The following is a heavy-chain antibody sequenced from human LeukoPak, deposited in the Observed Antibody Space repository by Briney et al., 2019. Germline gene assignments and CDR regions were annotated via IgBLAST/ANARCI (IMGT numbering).Heavy chain of an antibody. CDR1: GYTFTGYY. J-gene: IGHJ4*02. Sequence: ASVKVSCKASGYTFTGYYMHWVRQAPGQGLEWMGWINPNSGGTNYAQKFQGRVTMTRDTSISTAYMELSRLRSDDTAVYYCARAREEISTFDCWGQGTLVTVSS. CDR3: ARAREEISTFDC. D-gene: IGHD1-26*01. V-gene: IGHV1-2*02. CDR2: INPNSGGT.